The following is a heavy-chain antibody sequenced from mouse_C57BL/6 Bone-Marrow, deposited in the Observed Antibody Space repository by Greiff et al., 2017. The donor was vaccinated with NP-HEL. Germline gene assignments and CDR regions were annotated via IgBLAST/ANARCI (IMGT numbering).Heavy chain of an antibody. CDR2: IDPENGDT. CDR1: GFNIKDDY. V-gene: IGHV14-4*01. J-gene: IGHJ2*01. CDR3: TTTFITTVVATVDY. D-gene: IGHD1-1*01. Sequence: VQLQESGAELVRPGASVKLSCTASGFNIKDDYMHWVKQRPEQGLEWIGWIDPENGDTEYASKFQGKATITADTSSNTAYLQLSSLTSEDTAVYYCTTTFITTVVATVDYWGQGSTLTVSS.